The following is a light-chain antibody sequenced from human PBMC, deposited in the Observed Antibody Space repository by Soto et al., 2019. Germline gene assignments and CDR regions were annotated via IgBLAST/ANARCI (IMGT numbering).Light chain of an antibody. CDR1: QSVSSSY. Sequence: EIVLTQSPGTLSLSPGERATLSCRASQSVSSSYLAWYQQKPGQAPRLLIYGASSRATGIPDRFSGSGSGTDFTLTISRLEPGDFAVYYCQQYGSSPMYTFGQGTK. J-gene: IGKJ2*01. CDR2: GAS. CDR3: QQYGSSPMYT. V-gene: IGKV3-20*01.